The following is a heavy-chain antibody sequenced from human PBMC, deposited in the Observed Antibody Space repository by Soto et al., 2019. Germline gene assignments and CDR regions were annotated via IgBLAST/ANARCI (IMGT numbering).Heavy chain of an antibody. CDR1: GFTFRTYW. J-gene: IGHJ6*02. CDR3: ARDGSTSWYSYDYHGMDV. Sequence: EVQLVESGGGLVQPGGSLRLSCGASGFTFRTYWLSWVRQVPGKGREWVANINQDGSEKNYVDSVKGRFTISRDNAKNSLYLQMSSLRAADTALYYCARDGSTSWYSYDYHGMDVWGQGTTVTVSS. V-gene: IGHV3-7*05. D-gene: IGHD5-18*01. CDR2: INQDGSEK.